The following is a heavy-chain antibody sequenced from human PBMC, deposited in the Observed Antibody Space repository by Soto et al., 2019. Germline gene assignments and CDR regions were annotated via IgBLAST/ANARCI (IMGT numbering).Heavy chain of an antibody. D-gene: IGHD6-19*01. CDR2: TYYRSKWYT. J-gene: IGHJ6*02. CDR1: GDSVSTNSTA. Sequence: KQSQTLSLTCGISGDSVSTNSTAWNWIRQSPSRGLEWLGRTYYRSKWYTDYAVSVKSRITINLDTSKTHFSLQLNSVTPEDTAVYYCAAGTSSGPLVYYYYYTMDVWGPGTTVTVSS. CDR3: AAGTSSGPLVYYYYYTMDV. V-gene: IGHV6-1*01.